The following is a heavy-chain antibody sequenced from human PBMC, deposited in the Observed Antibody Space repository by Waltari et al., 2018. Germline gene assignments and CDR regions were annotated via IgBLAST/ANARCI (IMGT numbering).Heavy chain of an antibody. CDR1: GGSFSGYY. CDR3: ARGRSMVSLYYYYGMDV. Sequence: QVQLQQWGAGLLKPSATLSLTCAVYGGSFSGYYWSWIRQPPGKGLEWIGEINHSGSTNYNPSLKSRVTISVDTSKNQFSLKLSAVTAADTAVYYCARGRSMVSLYYYYGMDVWGQGTTVTVSS. J-gene: IGHJ6*02. D-gene: IGHD2-8*01. V-gene: IGHV4-34*01. CDR2: INHSGST.